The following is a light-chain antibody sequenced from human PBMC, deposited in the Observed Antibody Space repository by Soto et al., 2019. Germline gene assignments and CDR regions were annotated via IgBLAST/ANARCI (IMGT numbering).Light chain of an antibody. J-gene: IGKJ4*01. V-gene: IGKV4-1*01. CDR3: QQYYSTLIT. CDR2: WAS. CDR1: QSVLYSSNNKNY. Sequence: DIVMTQSPDSQAVSLGERATINCKSSQSVLYSSNNKNYLAWYQQKPGQPPKLLIYWASTRESGVPDRFSGSGSGTDFTLTISSLQAEDVAVYYCQQYYSTLITFGGGTKVEIK.